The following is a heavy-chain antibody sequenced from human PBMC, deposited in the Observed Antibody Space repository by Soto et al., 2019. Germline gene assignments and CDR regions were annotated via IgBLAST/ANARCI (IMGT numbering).Heavy chain of an antibody. CDR2: ISAYNGNT. J-gene: IGHJ4*02. CDR3: AKTHDYGDSPKFDY. CDR1: GYTFTSYG. V-gene: IGHV1-18*01. D-gene: IGHD4-17*01. Sequence: ASVKVSCKASGYTFTSYGISWVRQAPGQGLEWMGWISAYNGNTNYAQKLQGRVTMTTDTSTSTAYMELRSLRAEDTAVYYCAKTHDYGDSPKFDYWGQGTLVTVSS.